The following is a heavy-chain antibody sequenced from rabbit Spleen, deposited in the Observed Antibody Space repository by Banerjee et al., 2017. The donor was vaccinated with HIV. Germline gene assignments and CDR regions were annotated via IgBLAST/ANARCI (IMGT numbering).Heavy chain of an antibody. CDR1: GFDFSSNYY. Sequence: QQQLVESGGGLVKPEGSLTLTCKASGFDFSSNYYFSWVRQAPGKGLELIAYIYTGSSGSTYYASWAKGRFTISKTSSTTVTLQMTSLTVADTATYFCARDLPDVIGWNFGWWGPGTLVTVS. V-gene: IGHV1S45*01. CDR3: ARDLPDVIGWNFGW. CDR2: IYTGSSGST. D-gene: IGHD1-1*01. J-gene: IGHJ4*01.